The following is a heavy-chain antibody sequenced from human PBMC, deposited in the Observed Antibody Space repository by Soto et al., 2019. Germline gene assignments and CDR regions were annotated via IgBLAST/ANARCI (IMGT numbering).Heavy chain of an antibody. CDR2: INHSGST. D-gene: IGHD1-26*01. J-gene: IGHJ4*02. V-gene: IGHV4-34*01. Sequence: QVQLQQWGAGLLKPSETLSLTCAVYGGSFSGYYWSWIRQPPGKGLEWIGEINHSGSTNYNPSLKSRVTISVDTSKNQFSLKLSSVTAADTAVYYCARRGQISGGYWGQGTLVTVSS. CDR1: GGSFSGYY. CDR3: ARRGQISGGY.